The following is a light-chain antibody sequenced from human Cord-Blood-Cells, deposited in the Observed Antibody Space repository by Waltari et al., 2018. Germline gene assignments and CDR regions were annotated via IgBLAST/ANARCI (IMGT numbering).Light chain of an antibody. CDR1: NIGSKS. Sequence: SSVLTQPPSVSVAPGKTASITCGGNNIGSKSVHWYQQKPGQAPVLVIYYDSDRPSGIPERFSGSNSGNTATLTISRVEAGDEADYYCQVWDSSSDHPVFGGGTKLTVL. CDR2: YDS. CDR3: QVWDSSSDHPV. V-gene: IGLV3-21*04. J-gene: IGLJ3*02.